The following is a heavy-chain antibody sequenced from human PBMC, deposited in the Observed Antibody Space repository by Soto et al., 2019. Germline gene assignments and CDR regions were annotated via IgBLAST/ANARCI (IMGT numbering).Heavy chain of an antibody. D-gene: IGHD3-9*01. CDR3: ASSPHDDVLIGLFDY. CDR1: GQSISNYW. J-gene: IGHJ4*02. V-gene: IGHV5-51*01. Sequence: EVQLVQSGAEVKKPGESLKISCKASGQSISNYWIGWVRQMPGKGLEWMGIIYPGDSHTRYSPSFQGQVTISADKFLRTAYLQWGSLKASDTAMYYCASSPHDDVLIGLFDYWGQGTLVTVSS. CDR2: IYPGDSHT.